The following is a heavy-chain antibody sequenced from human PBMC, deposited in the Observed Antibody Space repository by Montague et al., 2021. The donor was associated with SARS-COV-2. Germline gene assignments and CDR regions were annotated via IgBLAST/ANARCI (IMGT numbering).Heavy chain of an antibody. D-gene: IGHD2-15*01. CDR3: ARHYSATLPAVY. CDR1: GGSISSFY. J-gene: IGHJ4*02. Sequence: SETLSLTCTVSGGSISSFYWSWFRQPPGKGLEWIGYISDSGSTNYNHSLTSRVTMSVDTSKNQFSLKVNSVTAADTAVCYCARHYSATLPAVYWGQGTLVTVSS. V-gene: IGHV4-59*08. CDR2: ISDSGST.